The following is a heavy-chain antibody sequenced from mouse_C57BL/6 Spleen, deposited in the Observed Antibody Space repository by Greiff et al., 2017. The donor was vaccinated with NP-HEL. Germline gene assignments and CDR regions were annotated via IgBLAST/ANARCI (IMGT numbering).Heavy chain of an antibody. CDR1: GYTFTDYY. CDR2: IYPGSGNT. V-gene: IGHV1-76*01. J-gene: IGHJ2*01. Sequence: QVQLQQSGAELVRPGASVKLSCKASGYTFTDYYINWVKQRPGQGLEWIARIYPGSGNTYYNEKFKGKATLTAEKSSSTAYMQLSSLTSEDSAVYVCARGVITTVVDYWGQGTTLTVSS. D-gene: IGHD1-1*01. CDR3: ARGVITTVVDY.